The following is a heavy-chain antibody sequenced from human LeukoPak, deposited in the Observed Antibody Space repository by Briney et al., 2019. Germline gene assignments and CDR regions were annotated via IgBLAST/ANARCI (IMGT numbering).Heavy chain of an antibody. CDR2: ISFSSSPI. CDR3: ARARAGVYMDV. V-gene: IGHV3-48*04. CDR1: GFTFSSYS. J-gene: IGHJ6*03. Sequence: PGGSLRLSCAASGFTFSSYSMNWVRQAPGKGLEWVSYISFSSSPIYYADSVKGRFTISRDNAKNSLYLQVNSLRAEDTAMYYCARARAGVYMDVWGKGTTVTVSS. D-gene: IGHD2-8*01.